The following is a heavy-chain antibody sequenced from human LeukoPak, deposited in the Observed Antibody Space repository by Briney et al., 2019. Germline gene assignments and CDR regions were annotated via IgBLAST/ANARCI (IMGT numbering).Heavy chain of an antibody. CDR1: GSTFSDYY. J-gene: IGHJ1*01. Sequence: GGSLRLSCAASGSTFSDYYMSWIRQAPGKGLEWVSDTSSSGTTIYYADSVKGRFTISRDNAKNSLYLQMNSLRAEDTAVYYCARAPNTELTYFQPWGQGTLVTVSS. CDR3: ARAPNTELTYFQP. D-gene: IGHD1-26*01. V-gene: IGHV3-11*01. CDR2: TSSSGTTI.